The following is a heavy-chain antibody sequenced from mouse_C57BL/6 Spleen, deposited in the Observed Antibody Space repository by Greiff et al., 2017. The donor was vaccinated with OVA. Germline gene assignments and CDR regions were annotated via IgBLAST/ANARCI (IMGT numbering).Heavy chain of an antibody. CDR1: GYTFTDYY. Sequence: EVQLQQSGPVLVKPGASVKMSCKASGYTFTDYYMNWVKQSHGKSLEWIGVINPYNGGTSYNQKFKGKATLTVDKSSSTAYMELNSLTSEDSAVYDCARGLTWFDAMDYWGQGTSVTVSS. V-gene: IGHV1-19*01. D-gene: IGHD4-1*01. CDR3: ARGLTWFDAMDY. CDR2: INPYNGGT. J-gene: IGHJ4*01.